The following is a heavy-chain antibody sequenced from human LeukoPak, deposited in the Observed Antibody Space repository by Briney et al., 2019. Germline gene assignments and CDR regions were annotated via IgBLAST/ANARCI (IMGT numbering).Heavy chain of an antibody. CDR2: IKQAGSEN. J-gene: IGHJ4*02. CDR3: ARGKTTVTPGYFDY. D-gene: IGHD4-11*01. V-gene: IGHV3-7*01. CDR1: GFTFSSYW. Sequence: GGSLRLSCAASGFTFSSYWMSWVRQAPGKGLEWVANIKQAGSENYYVDSVKGRFTISRDNAKNSLYLQMNSLRAEDTAVYYCARGKTTVTPGYFDYWGQGTLVTVSS.